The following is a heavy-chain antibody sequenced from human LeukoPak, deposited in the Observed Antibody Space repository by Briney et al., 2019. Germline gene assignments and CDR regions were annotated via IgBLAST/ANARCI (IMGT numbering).Heavy chain of an antibody. CDR2: ISYDGDNK. J-gene: IGHJ3*02. CDR3: ARDRSAASGNGFDI. CDR1: GFTFSSYG. D-gene: IGHD6-13*01. V-gene: IGHV3-30*03. Sequence: GRSLRLSRAASGFTFSSYGIHWVRQPPGKGLEWVGVISYDGDNKYYADSVKGRFTISRDNSKNTLYVQMNSLRGEDTAVYYCARDRSAASGNGFDIWGQGTMVVVSS.